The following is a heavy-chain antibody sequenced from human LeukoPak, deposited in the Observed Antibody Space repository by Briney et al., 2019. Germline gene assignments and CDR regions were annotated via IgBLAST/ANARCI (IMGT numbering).Heavy chain of an antibody. D-gene: IGHD6-13*01. CDR2: IYYSGST. CDR3: ARVERVGSSWYVGWFDP. CDR1: GGSISSHY. V-gene: IGHV4-59*11. Sequence: SETLSLTCTVSGGSISSHYWSWIRQPPGKGLEWIGYIYYSGSTNYNPSLKSRVTISVDTSKNQFSLKLSSVTAADTAVYYCARVERVGSSWYVGWFDPWDQGTLVTVSS. J-gene: IGHJ5*02.